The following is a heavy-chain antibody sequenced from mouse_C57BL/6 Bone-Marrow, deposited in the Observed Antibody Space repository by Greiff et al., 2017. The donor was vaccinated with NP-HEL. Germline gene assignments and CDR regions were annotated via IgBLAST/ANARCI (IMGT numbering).Heavy chain of an antibody. V-gene: IGHV1-61*01. Sequence: QVQLQQPGAELVRPGSSVKLSCKASGYTFTSYWMDWVKQRPGQGLEWIGNIYPSDSETHYNQKFKDKATLTVDKSSSTAYMQLSSLTSEDSAVYYCAIVPSTVVAQGYFDVWGTGTTVTVSS. CDR2: IYPSDSET. CDR3: AIVPSTVVAQGYFDV. J-gene: IGHJ1*03. CDR1: GYTFTSYW. D-gene: IGHD1-1*01.